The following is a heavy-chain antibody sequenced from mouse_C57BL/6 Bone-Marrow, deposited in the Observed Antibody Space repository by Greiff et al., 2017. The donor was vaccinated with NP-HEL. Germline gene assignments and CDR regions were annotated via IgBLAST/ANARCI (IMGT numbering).Heavy chain of an antibody. CDR3: ARAGIYDGYYAWFAY. CDR2: IDPSDSET. D-gene: IGHD2-3*01. J-gene: IGHJ3*01. V-gene: IGHV1-52*01. CDR1: GYTFTSYW. Sequence: QVQLQQPGAELVRPGSSVKLSCKASGYTFTSYWMHWVKQRPIQGLEWIGNIDPSDSETHYNQKFKDKATLTVDKSSSTAYMQLSSLTSEDSAVYYCARAGIYDGYYAWFAYWGQGTLVTVSA.